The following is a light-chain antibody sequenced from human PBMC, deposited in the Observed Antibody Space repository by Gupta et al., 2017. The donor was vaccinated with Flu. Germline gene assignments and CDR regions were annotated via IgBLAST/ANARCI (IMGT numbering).Light chain of an antibody. CDR1: QSVSSD. V-gene: IGKV3-11*01. CDR3: QQRSNWPRT. CDR2: DAS. J-gene: IGKJ1*01. Sequence: PATLSLSPGERATLSGRASQSVSSDLAWYQQKPGQAPRLLIYDASNRATGIPARFSGSGSGTDFTLTISSLEPEDFAVYYCQQRSNWPRTFGQGTKVEIE.